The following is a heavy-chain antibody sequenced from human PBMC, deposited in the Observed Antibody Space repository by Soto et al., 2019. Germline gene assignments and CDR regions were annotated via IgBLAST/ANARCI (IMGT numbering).Heavy chain of an antibody. CDR1: GLSLSTYGVD. V-gene: IGHV2-5*02. D-gene: IGHD2-21*01. J-gene: IGHJ4*02. CDR2: VYWDDDK. CDR3: AHRPGYSQSFDY. Sequence: SGPTLVNPTQSLTLTYTFSGLSLSTYGVDLAWARQPPGKALEWLALVYWDDDKRYRPSLETRLTVTKDTSKNRVGLTMTNRDPVDTGTYYCAHRPGYSQSFDYWGQGALVTVTS.